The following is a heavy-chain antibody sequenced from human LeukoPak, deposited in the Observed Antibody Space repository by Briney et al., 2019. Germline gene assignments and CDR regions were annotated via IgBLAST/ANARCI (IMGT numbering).Heavy chain of an antibody. D-gene: IGHD3-10*01. CDR1: GGSFSGYY. CDR2: INHSGSP. CDR3: ARDLSDYYGSGSYRPIDAFDI. Sequence: SETLSLTCAVYGGSFSGYYWSWIRQPPGKGLEWIGEINHSGSPNYNPSLKSRVTISIDTSKNQFSLKLSPVSAADTAVYYCARDLSDYYGSGSYRPIDAFDIWGQGTMVTVSS. V-gene: IGHV4-34*01. J-gene: IGHJ3*02.